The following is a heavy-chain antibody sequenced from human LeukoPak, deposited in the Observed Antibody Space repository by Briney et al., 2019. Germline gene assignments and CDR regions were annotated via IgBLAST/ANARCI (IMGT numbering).Heavy chain of an antibody. CDR2: ISFDGSEN. CDR1: GFTFNTFG. CDR3: ARFFSRWDRPYYFDH. Sequence: GGSLRLSCAASGFTFNTFGMHWVRQAPGKGLEWVAVISFDGSENYYADSVKGRFTISRDNSKNSVDLQMNSLRGEDTAVYYCARFFSRWDRPYYFDHWGQGTLVTVSS. J-gene: IGHJ4*02. D-gene: IGHD3-16*01. V-gene: IGHV3-30*03.